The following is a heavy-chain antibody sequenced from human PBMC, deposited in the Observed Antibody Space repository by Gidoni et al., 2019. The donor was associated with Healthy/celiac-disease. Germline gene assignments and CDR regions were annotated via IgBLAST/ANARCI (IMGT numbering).Heavy chain of an antibody. V-gene: IGHV3-21*01. J-gene: IGHJ6*02. CDR2: ISSSSSYI. D-gene: IGHD2-2*01. CDR1: GFTFSSYS. Sequence: EVQLVESGGGLVKPGGSLRLSCAASGFTFSSYSMNWVRQAPGKGLEWVSSISSSSSYIYYADSVKGRFTNSRDNAKNSLYLQMNSLRAEDTAVYYCARERGLRYCSSTSCPTGMDVWGQGTTVTVSS. CDR3: ARERGLRYCSSTSCPTGMDV.